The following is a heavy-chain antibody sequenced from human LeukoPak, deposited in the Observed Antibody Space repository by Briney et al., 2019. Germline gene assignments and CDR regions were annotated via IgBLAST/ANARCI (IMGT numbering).Heavy chain of an antibody. V-gene: IGHV3-9*03. Sequence: GGSLRLSCAASGFTFDDYAMHWVRQAPGKGLEWVSGISWNSGSIVYADSVKGRFTISRDNAKNSLYLQMNSLRAEDMALYYCAKEANRIAVAGPFDYWGQGTLVTVSS. J-gene: IGHJ4*02. D-gene: IGHD6-19*01. CDR2: ISWNSGSI. CDR1: GFTFDDYA. CDR3: AKEANRIAVAGPFDY.